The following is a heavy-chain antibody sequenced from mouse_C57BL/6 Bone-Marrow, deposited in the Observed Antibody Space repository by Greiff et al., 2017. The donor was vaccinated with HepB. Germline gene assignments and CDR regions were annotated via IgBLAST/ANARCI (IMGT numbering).Heavy chain of an antibody. CDR1: GYTFTDYY. Sequence: EVQLQQSGPELVKPGASVKISCKASGYTFTDYYMNWVKQSHGKSLEWIGDINPNNGGTSYNQKFKGKATLTVDKSSSTAYMELRSLTSEDSAVYYCASVYYYGSSFAYWGQGTLVTVSA. CDR3: ASVYYYGSSFAY. J-gene: IGHJ3*01. CDR2: INPNNGGT. D-gene: IGHD1-1*01. V-gene: IGHV1-26*01.